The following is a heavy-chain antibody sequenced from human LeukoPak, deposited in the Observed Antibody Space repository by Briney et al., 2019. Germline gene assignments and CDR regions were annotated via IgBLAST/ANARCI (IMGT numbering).Heavy chain of an antibody. CDR2: IYKSGST. J-gene: IGHJ5*02. CDR3: ARDALSAPGGWFDP. Sequence: SETLSLTCSVSGYSITSGYYWGWIRQPPGKGLEWVGSIYKSGSTYYNAPLKSRVIMSLETSKNQFSLKLTSVTASDTAVYYCARDALSAPGGWFDPWGQGTLVTVSS. V-gene: IGHV4-38-2*02. CDR1: GYSITSGYY. D-gene: IGHD2/OR15-2a*01.